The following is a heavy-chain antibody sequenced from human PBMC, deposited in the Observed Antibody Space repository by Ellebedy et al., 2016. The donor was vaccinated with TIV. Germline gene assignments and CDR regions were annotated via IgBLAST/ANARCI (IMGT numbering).Heavy chain of an antibody. CDR1: GFTFSSFA. CDR3: AKGRGGGSDSSAPRYYFDY. CDR2: IYGSGVTT. V-gene: IGHV3-23*01. J-gene: IGHJ4*02. D-gene: IGHD3-22*01. Sequence: PGGSLRLSCAASGFTFSSFAMAWVRQTPGKGLEWVAAIYGSGVTTYYTDSVKGRFTISRDNSKNTLYLQMNSLRAEDTAVYYCAKGRGGGSDSSAPRYYFDYWGLGTLVTVSS.